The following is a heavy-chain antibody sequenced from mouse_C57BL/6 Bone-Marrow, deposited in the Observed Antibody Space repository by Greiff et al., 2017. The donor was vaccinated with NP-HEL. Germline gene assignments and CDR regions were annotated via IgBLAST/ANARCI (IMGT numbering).Heavy chain of an antibody. CDR1: GYTFTSYW. V-gene: IGHV1-64*01. J-gene: IGHJ2*01. CDR2: IHPNSGST. CDR3: ARESNWDVRSYFDY. D-gene: IGHD4-1*01. Sequence: QVQLQQPGAELVKPGASVKLSCKASGYTFTSYWMHWVKQRPGQGLEWIGMIHPNSGSTNYNEKFKSKATLTVDKSSSTAYMQLSSLTSEDSAVYYCARESNWDVRSYFDYWGQGTTLTVSS.